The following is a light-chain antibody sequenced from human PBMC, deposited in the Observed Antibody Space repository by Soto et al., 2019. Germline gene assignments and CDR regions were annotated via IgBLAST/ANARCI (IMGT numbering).Light chain of an antibody. V-gene: IGLV2-14*01. CDR2: EVN. CDR3: SSYTSISTWV. Sequence: QSALTQPASVSGSPGQSITISCTGTSSDVGSFNYVSWYQQHPGKAPKLMIYEVNNRPSGVSNRFSGSKSSNTASLTISGLQAEDEADYYCSSYTSISTWVFGGGTKLTVL. CDR1: SSDVGSFNY. J-gene: IGLJ3*02.